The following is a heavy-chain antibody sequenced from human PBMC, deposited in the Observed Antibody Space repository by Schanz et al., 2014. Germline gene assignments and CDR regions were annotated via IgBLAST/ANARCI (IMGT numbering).Heavy chain of an antibody. CDR2: IRYDGSNK. CDR1: GFTFSNYG. Sequence: HVQLVESGGGVVQPGGSLRLSCAASGFTFSNYGMHWVRQAPGKGLEWVAFIRYDGSNKYYADSVKGRFTISRDNSKNTLYLQMNSLRAEDTAVYYCAKDNGYYGSGSYYNGADYWGQGTLVTVSS. D-gene: IGHD3-10*01. J-gene: IGHJ4*02. V-gene: IGHV3-30*02. CDR3: AKDNGYYGSGSYYNGADY.